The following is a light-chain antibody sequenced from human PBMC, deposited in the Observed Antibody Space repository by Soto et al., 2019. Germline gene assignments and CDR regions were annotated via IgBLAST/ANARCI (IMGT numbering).Light chain of an antibody. J-gene: IGKJ5*01. CDR2: GAS. CDR1: QSVSRN. Sequence: EILMTQSPATLSVSPGERVTLSCRASQSVSRNLAWYQQKPGQAPRLLIYGASTRATGIPARFSGSGSGTEFTLTISSLQSEDFAVYYCQQYNNWPPPITFGQGTRLEIK. V-gene: IGKV3-15*01. CDR3: QQYNNWPPPIT.